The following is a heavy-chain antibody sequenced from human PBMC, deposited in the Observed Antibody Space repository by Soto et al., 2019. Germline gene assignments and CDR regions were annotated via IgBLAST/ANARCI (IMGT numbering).Heavy chain of an antibody. J-gene: IGHJ6*02. CDR3: ARDQDSSSSVFYYGMDV. Sequence: ASVKVSCKASGGTFSSYAISWVRQAPGQGLEWMGGIIPSFGTANYAQKFQGRVTITADESTSTAYMELSSLRSEDTAVYYCARDQDSSSSVFYYGMDVWGQGTTVTVSS. D-gene: IGHD6-6*01. CDR1: GGTFSSYA. V-gene: IGHV1-69*13. CDR2: IIPSFGTA.